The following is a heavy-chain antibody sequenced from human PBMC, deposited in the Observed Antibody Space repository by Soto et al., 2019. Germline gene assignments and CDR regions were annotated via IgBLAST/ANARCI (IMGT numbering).Heavy chain of an antibody. V-gene: IGHV1-69*04. D-gene: IGHD2-15*01. J-gene: IGHJ4*02. CDR2: IIPILGIA. CDR3: ARDNCSGGSGQPNLFDY. Sequence: ASVKVSCKASGGTFSSYTISWVRQAPGQGLEWMGRIIPILGIANYAQKFQGRVTITADKSTSTAYIELSSLRSEDTAVYYCARDNCSGGSGQPNLFDYWGQGTLVTVSS. CDR1: GGTFSSYT.